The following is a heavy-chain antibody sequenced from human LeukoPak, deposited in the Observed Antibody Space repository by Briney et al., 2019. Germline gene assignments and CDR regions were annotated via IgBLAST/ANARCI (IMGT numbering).Heavy chain of an antibody. D-gene: IGHD4-23*01. CDR2: IYTSGST. Sequence: SETLSLTCTVSGGSISSYYWSWIRQPAGKGLWWIGRIYTSGSTNYNPSLKSRVTMSVDTSKNQFSLKVTSVTAADTAVYFCAREDYGGNALLWGQGTLVTVSS. V-gene: IGHV4-4*07. J-gene: IGHJ4*02. CDR3: AREDYGGNALL. CDR1: GGSISSYY.